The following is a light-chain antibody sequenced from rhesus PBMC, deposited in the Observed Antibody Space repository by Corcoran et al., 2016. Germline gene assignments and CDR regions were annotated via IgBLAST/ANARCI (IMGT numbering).Light chain of an antibody. CDR1: QSLLDSEDGNTY. V-gene: IGKV2-104*02. CDR2: EVS. Sequence: DIVMTQTPLSLPVTPGEPASISCRSSQSLLDSEDGNTYLDWSLQKPGQSPQLLIYEVSTRDSGVPDRFSGSGSETDFTLKISRVEAEDVGVYYCMQALAFPLTFGGGTKVEIK. CDR3: MQALAFPLT. J-gene: IGKJ4*01.